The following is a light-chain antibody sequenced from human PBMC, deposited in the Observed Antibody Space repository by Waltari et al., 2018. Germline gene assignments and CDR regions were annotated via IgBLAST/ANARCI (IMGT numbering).Light chain of an antibody. Sequence: DIQMTQSPSSVSASVGDRVTITCRASQGISNWLAWYQQKPGKAPNLLVYSASNLQSGGPARFSGSGSGTDFTLTISSLQPEDFATYYCQQTSTFPVTFGGGTEVEF. V-gene: IGKV1-12*01. CDR2: SAS. CDR3: QQTSTFPVT. CDR1: QGISNW. J-gene: IGKJ4*01.